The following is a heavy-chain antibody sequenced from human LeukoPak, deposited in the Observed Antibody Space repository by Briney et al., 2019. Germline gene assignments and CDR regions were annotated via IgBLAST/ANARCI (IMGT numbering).Heavy chain of an antibody. CDR2: IKQDGSEK. J-gene: IGHJ3*02. D-gene: IGHD2-2*02. CDR1: GFTFSSYW. CDR3: ARDPQYQLLYGAFDI. Sequence: GRSLRLSCAASGFTFSSYWMSWVRQAPGKGLEWVANIKQDGSEKYYVDSVKGRFTISRDNAKNSLYLQMNSLRAEDTAVYYCARDPQYQLLYGAFDIRGQGTMVTVSS. V-gene: IGHV3-7*01.